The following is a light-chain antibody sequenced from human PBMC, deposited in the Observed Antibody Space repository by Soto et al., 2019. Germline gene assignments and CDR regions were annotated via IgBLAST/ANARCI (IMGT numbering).Light chain of an antibody. J-gene: IGKJ2*01. CDR2: GAS. Sequence: EIVLPQSPGTVSLSPGERATLSCRASQSVSSRNLAWYRQKPGQAPSLLIFGASNRATGIPDRFSGSGSGTDFTLTISRLEPEDCAVYYCLRYGDSPPAYTFGQGTKLEIK. V-gene: IGKV3-20*01. CDR1: QSVSSRN. CDR3: LRYGDSPPAYT.